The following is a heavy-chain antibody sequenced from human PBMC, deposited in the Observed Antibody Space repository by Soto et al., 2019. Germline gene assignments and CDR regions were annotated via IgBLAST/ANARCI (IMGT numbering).Heavy chain of an antibody. CDR1: GGTFSSYS. V-gene: IGHV1-69*13. CDR3: ARGGYCTNGVCYHLPQMDYYYYYGMDV. J-gene: IGHJ6*02. D-gene: IGHD2-8*01. Sequence: SVKVSCKASGGTFSSYSISWVRQATGQGLEWMGGIIPIFGTANYAQKFQGRVTITADESTSTAYMELSSLRSEDTAVYYCARGGYCTNGVCYHLPQMDYYYYYGMDVWGQGTTVTVSS. CDR2: IIPIFGTA.